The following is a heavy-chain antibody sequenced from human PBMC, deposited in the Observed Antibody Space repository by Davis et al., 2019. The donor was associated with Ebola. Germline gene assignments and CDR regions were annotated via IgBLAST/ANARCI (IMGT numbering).Heavy chain of an antibody. CDR2: IWYDGSNK. CDR1: GFTFSSYG. D-gene: IGHD4-17*01. CDR3: ARSDYGDRGHAFDI. J-gene: IGHJ3*02. Sequence: PGGSLRPSCAASGFTFSSYGMHWVRQAPGKGLEGVAVIWYDGSNKYYADSVKGRFTISRDNSKNTLYLQMNSLRAEDTAVYYCARSDYGDRGHAFDIWGQGTMVTVSS. V-gene: IGHV3-33*08.